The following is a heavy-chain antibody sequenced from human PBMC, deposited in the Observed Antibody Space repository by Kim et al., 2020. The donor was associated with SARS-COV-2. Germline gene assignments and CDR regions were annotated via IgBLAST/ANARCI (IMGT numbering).Heavy chain of an antibody. D-gene: IGHD2-2*01. J-gene: IGHJ6*03. V-gene: IGHV3-9*01. Sequence: ADSVKGRFTISRDNAKNALYLQMNSLRAEDTALYYCAKRSSYYYYYYMDVWGKGTTVTVSS. CDR3: AKRSSYYYYYYMDV.